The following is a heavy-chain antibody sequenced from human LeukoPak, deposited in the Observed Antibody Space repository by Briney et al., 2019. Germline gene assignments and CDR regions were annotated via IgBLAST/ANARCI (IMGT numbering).Heavy chain of an antibody. D-gene: IGHD6-19*01. CDR2: IKQDGSEK. V-gene: IGHV3-7*01. J-gene: IGHJ4*02. CDR3: ARDRGSSGWYYVFDY. CDR1: GFTFSSYW. Sequence: GGSLRLSCAASGFTFSSYWMSWVRQALGKGLEWVANIKQDGSEKYYVDSVKGRFTISRDNAKNSLYLQMNSLRAEDTAVYYCARDRGSSGWYYVFDYWGQGTLVTVSS.